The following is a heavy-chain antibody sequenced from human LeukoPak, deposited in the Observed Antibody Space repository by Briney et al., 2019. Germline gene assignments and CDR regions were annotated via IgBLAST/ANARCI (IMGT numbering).Heavy chain of an antibody. J-gene: IGHJ4*02. CDR1: GFTFNNYA. D-gene: IGHD3-3*01. V-gene: IGHV3-23*01. Sequence: GGSLRLSCAASGFTFNNYAMSWVRQAPGKGLEWVSAVSGSFIGTYYADSVRGRFTISRDTSRNTLYLQMNSLRAEDTAVYYCARVRMIFGVRGFDYWGQGTLVTVSS. CDR3: ARVRMIFGVRGFDY. CDR2: VSGSFIGT.